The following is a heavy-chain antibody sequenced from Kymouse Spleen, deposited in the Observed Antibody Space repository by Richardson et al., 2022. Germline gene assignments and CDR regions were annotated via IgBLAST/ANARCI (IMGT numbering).Heavy chain of an antibody. CDR1: GGSISSSSYY. V-gene: IGHV4-39*01. CDR2: IYYSGST. CDR3: ARTYYDILTGSQYYFDY. J-gene: IGHJ4*02. Sequence: QLQLQESGPGLVKPSETLSLTCTVSGGSISSSSYYWGWIRQPPGKGLEWIGSIYYSGSTYYNPSLKSRVTISVDTSKNQFSLKLSSVTAADTAVYYCARTYYDILTGSQYYFDYWGQGTLVTVSS. D-gene: IGHD3-9*01.